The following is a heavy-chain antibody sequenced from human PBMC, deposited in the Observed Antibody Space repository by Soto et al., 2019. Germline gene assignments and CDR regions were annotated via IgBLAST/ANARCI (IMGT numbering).Heavy chain of an antibody. J-gene: IGHJ4*02. Sequence: SETLFLTCTVSGGSISNYFCNWIRHPAGKGLEWIGRIDNSGSTNYNPSLKSRITMSADTSRNQFSLKLNSVTAADTAVYYCARGGQDFWSGPFDYWGQGALVTVSS. D-gene: IGHD3-3*01. CDR1: GGSISNYF. CDR2: IDNSGST. CDR3: ARGGQDFWSGPFDY. V-gene: IGHV4-4*07.